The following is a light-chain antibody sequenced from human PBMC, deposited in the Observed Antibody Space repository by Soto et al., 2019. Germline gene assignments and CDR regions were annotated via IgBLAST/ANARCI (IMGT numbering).Light chain of an antibody. V-gene: IGLV2-14*01. CDR1: SSDVGGYNY. Sequence: QSALTQPASVSGSPGQSITISCTGTSSDVGGYNYVSWYQQHPGKAPKLMIYEVSNRPSGVSNRFSGSKSGNTASLTISDLQAEDEADYYCCSNAGRPDVFGTGTKVTVL. J-gene: IGLJ1*01. CDR3: CSNAGRPDV. CDR2: EVS.